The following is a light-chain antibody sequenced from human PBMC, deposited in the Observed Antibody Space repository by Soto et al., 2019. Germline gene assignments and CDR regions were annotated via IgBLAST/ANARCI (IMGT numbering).Light chain of an antibody. CDR3: SSYTISSTLEV. J-gene: IGLJ2*01. CDR1: SSDVGGYNY. V-gene: IGLV2-14*01. Sequence: QSALTQPASVSGSPGQSITISCTGTSSDVGGYNYVSWYQQHPGKAPELMIYDVSNRPSGVSNRFSGSKSGNTASLTISGLQAEDEADYYCSSYTISSTLEVFGGGTKLTVL. CDR2: DVS.